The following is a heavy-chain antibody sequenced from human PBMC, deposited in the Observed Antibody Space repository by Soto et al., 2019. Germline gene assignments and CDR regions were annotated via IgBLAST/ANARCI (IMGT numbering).Heavy chain of an antibody. J-gene: IGHJ5*02. D-gene: IGHD3-16*01. V-gene: IGHV3-30-3*01. Sequence: VGSLRLSCAASGFTFSSYAMHWVRQAPGKGLEWVAVISYDGSNKYYADSVKGRFTISRDNSKNTLYLQMNSLRAEDTAVYYCAIVGGDWFDPWGQGTLVTVSS. CDR1: GFTFSSYA. CDR2: ISYDGSNK. CDR3: AIVGGDWFDP.